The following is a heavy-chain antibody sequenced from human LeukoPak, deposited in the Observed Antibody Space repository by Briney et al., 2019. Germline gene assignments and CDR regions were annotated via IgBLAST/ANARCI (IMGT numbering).Heavy chain of an antibody. Sequence: ASVKVSCKASGYTFTSYGISWVRQAPGQGLEWMGWISAYNGNTIYAQKLQGRVTMTTDTSTSTAYMELRSLRSDDTAVYYCARGHTVLLWFGELLTLDYWGQGTLVTVSS. J-gene: IGHJ4*02. CDR2: ISAYNGNT. D-gene: IGHD3-10*01. V-gene: IGHV1-18*01. CDR1: GYTFTSYG. CDR3: ARGHTVLLWFGELLTLDY.